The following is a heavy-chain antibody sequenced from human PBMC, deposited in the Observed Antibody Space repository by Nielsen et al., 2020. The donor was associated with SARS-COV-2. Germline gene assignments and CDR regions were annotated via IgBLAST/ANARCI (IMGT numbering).Heavy chain of an antibody. J-gene: IGHJ6*03. Sequence: WVRQAPGQGLEWMGGIIPIFGTANYAQKFQGRVTITADESTSTAYMELSSLRSDDTAVYYCARETGATEYCSSTSCRPYYYYYMDVWGKGTTVTVSS. CDR2: IIPIFGTA. V-gene: IGHV1-69*01. CDR3: ARETGATEYCSSTSCRPYYYYYMDV. D-gene: IGHD2-2*01.